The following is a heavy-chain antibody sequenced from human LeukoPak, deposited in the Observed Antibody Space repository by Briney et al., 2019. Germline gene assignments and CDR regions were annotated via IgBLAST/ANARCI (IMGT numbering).Heavy chain of an antibody. J-gene: IGHJ4*02. CDR1: GGSFSDYY. CDR3: ARGIRPGYYFDY. Sequence: PSETLSLTCAVYGGSFSDYYWSWIRQAPGKVLEWIGEIIRRGGSNYIPSLKSRATMSIDTSNNQFSLKLRSATAADTAVYFCARGIRPGYYFDYWGQGTLVTVSS. D-gene: IGHD3-16*01. V-gene: IGHV4-34*01. CDR2: IIRRGGS.